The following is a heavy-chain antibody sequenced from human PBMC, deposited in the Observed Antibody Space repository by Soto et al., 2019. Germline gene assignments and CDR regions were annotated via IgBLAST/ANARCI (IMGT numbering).Heavy chain of an antibody. J-gene: IGHJ4*02. CDR2: ISASGGSI. CDR3: ASPGLVNGRYFFPD. V-gene: IGHV3-23*01. D-gene: IGHD2-8*01. CDR1: GFTSSSCA. Sequence: EVQLLDSGGGLVQPGGSLRLSCVASGFTSSSCAMRWVRQAPGKGLEWVAGISASGGSIYYADSVKGRFTIYRDNSKNAIYLKMSGLRAEDTAVYYCASPGLVNGRYFFPDGGQGTLVTVSS.